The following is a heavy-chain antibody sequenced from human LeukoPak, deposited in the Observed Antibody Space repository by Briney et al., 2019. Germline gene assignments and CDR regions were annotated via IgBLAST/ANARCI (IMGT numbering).Heavy chain of an antibody. CDR3: ARGDGVYVY. D-gene: IGHD5/OR15-5a*01. J-gene: IGHJ4*02. V-gene: IGHV3-53*01. CDR2: IYFGGTT. CDR1: GFTVSSNY. Sequence: TGGSLRLSCAASGFTVSSNYMTWVRQAPGQGLEWVSVIYFGGTTYYADSVKGRFTISRDNSKHTVYLQMNSLRVEDTAVYYCARGDGVYVYWGQGTLVTVSS.